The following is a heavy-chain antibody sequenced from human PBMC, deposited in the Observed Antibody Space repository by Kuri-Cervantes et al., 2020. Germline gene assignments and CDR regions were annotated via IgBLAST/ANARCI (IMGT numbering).Heavy chain of an antibody. V-gene: IGHV4-61*01. CDR1: GGSVSSGSYY. J-gene: IGHJ4*02. CDR3: AASGGRVLDY. CDR2: IYYSGST. Sequence: GSLRLSCTVSGGSVSSGSYYWSWIRQPPGKGLEWIGYIYYSGSTNYNPSLKSRVTISVDTSKNQFSLKLSSATAADTAVYYCAASGGRVLDYWGQGTLVTVSS. D-gene: IGHD3-16*01.